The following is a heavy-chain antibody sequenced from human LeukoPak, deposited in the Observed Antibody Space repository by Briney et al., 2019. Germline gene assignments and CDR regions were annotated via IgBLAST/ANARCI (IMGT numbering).Heavy chain of an antibody. J-gene: IGHJ3*02. CDR2: ISWSSGSI. CDR3: AKDMGYYDSSGYEYAFDI. V-gene: IGHV3-9*01. D-gene: IGHD3-22*01. Sequence: GGSLRLSCAASGFTFSSYAMSWVRQAPGKGLEWVSGISWSSGSIGYADSVKGRFTISRDNAKNSLYLQMNSLRAEDTALYYCAKDMGYYDSSGYEYAFDIWGQGTMVTVSS. CDR1: GFTFSSYA.